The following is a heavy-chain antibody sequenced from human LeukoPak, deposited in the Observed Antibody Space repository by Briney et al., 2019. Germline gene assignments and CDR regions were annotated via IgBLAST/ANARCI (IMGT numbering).Heavy chain of an antibody. CDR1: GYTFTGYW. Sequence: GESLKISCKGSGYTFTGYWIVWVRQMPGKGLEWMGVIYPGDSDTRYSPSFQGQVTISADKSINTAYLQWSSLKASGTAMYYCARARVAVSLYYFDYWGQGTLVTVSS. CDR2: IYPGDSDT. D-gene: IGHD6-19*01. J-gene: IGHJ4*02. V-gene: IGHV5-51*01. CDR3: ARARVAVSLYYFDY.